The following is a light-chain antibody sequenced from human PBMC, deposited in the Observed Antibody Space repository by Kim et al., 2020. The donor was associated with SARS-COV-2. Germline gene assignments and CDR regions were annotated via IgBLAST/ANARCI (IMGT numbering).Light chain of an antibody. CDR3: QQYDKWPRT. V-gene: IGKV3-15*01. CDR1: QSISSN. Sequence: VSPGERATLSCTASQSISSNVAWYQQRPGQAPRLLISGASTRATGIPARFTGGGSGTDFTLTISSLQSEDFAVYYCQQYDKWPRTFGQGTKVDIK. J-gene: IGKJ1*01. CDR2: GAS.